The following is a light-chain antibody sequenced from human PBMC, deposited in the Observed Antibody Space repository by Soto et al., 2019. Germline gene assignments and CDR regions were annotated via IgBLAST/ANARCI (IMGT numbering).Light chain of an antibody. V-gene: IGKV1-33*01. CDR1: QDISNR. J-gene: IGKJ2*01. Sequence: DIQMTQSPSSLSASVGDRNTITCQASQDISNRLNWYPQKPGKAPNLLIYDASNLAAGVTSRFSGSGSGKQFTYTIASLYPEDIGTYYCQNCCTGPYTFGQGTNVEIK. CDR2: DAS. CDR3: QNCCTGPYT.